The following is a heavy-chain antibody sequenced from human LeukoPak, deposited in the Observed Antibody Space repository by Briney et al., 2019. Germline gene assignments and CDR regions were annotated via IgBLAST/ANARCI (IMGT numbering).Heavy chain of an antibody. CDR1: GYTFTSYG. CDR3: ARNIEQWRVPYYFDY. Sequence: ASVKVSCKAPGYTFTSYGISWVRQAPGQGLEWMGWISAYNGNTNYAQKLQGRVTMTTDTSTSTAYMELRSLRSDDTAVYYCARNIEQWRVPYYFDYWGQGTLVTVSS. J-gene: IGHJ4*02. V-gene: IGHV1-18*01. CDR2: ISAYNGNT. D-gene: IGHD6-19*01.